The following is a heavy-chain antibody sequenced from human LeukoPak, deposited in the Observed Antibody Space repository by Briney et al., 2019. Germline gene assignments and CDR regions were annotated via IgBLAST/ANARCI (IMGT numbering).Heavy chain of an antibody. CDR2: IYYSGST. CDR3: ATPLRPENYAFDT. J-gene: IGHJ3*02. Sequence: SETLSLTCTVSGGSISSYYWSWIRQPPGKGLEWIGYIYYSGSTNYNPSLKSRVTISVDTSKNQFSLKLSSVTAADTAVYYCATPLRPENYAFDTWGQGTMVTVSS. V-gene: IGHV4-59*01. CDR1: GGSISSYY. D-gene: IGHD1-14*01.